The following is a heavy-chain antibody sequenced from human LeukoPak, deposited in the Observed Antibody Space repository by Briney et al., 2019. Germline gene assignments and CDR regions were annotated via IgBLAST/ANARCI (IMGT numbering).Heavy chain of an antibody. CDR1: GYTFTSYD. D-gene: IGHD3-9*01. V-gene: IGHV1-8*01. CDR2: MNPNSGNT. Sequence: ASVKVSCKASGYTFTSYDINWVRQATGQGLEWMGWMNPNSGNTGYAQKFQGRVTITADKSTSTAYMELSSLRSEDTAVYYCARDGVLRYFDWLSKRALVDWGQGTLVTVSS. J-gene: IGHJ4*02. CDR3: ARDGVLRYFDWLSKRALVD.